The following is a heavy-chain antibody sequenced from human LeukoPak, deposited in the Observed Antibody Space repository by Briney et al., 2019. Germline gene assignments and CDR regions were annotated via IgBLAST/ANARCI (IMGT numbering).Heavy chain of an antibody. V-gene: IGHV1-69*13. D-gene: IGHD2-21*02. Sequence: SVKVSCKASGYTFTSYGISWVRQAPGQGLEWMGGIIPIFGTANYAQKFQGRVTITADESTSTAYMELSSLRSEDTAVYYCARFGVTAISTFAGAFDIWGQGTMVTVSS. CDR3: ARFGVTAISTFAGAFDI. CDR2: IIPIFGTA. CDR1: GYTFTSYG. J-gene: IGHJ3*02.